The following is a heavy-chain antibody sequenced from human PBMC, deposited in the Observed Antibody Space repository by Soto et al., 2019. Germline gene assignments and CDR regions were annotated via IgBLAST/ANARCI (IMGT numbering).Heavy chain of an antibody. Sequence: SETLSLTCTVSGGSISSVGYYWTWIRQHPGKGLEWIGYIYYSGSTYYNPSLKSRVTISVDTSKNQFSLKLGAVTAADTAVYYCARGQRWWFDPWGQGALVTVSS. J-gene: IGHJ5*02. CDR1: GGSISSVGYY. CDR2: IYYSGST. CDR3: ARGQRWWFDP. D-gene: IGHD1-1*01. V-gene: IGHV4-31*03.